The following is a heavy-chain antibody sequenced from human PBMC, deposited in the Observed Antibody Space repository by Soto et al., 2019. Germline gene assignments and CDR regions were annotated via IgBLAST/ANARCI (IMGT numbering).Heavy chain of an antibody. CDR1: GGSVSSGSYY. J-gene: IGHJ2*01. V-gene: IGHV4-61*01. CDR3: ARDMSHDYYDSSGYYSGWYFDL. CDR2: IYYSGST. D-gene: IGHD3-22*01. Sequence: SETLSLTCTVTGGSVSSGSYYWSWIRQPPGKGLEWIGYIYYSGSTNYNPSLKSRVTISVDTSKNQFSLKLSSVTAADTAVYYCARDMSHDYYDSSGYYSGWYFDLWGRGTLVTVSS.